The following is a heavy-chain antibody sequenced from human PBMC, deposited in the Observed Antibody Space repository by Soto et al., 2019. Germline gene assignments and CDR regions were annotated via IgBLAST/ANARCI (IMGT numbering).Heavy chain of an antibody. CDR2: ISSSSSYI. V-gene: IGHV3-21*01. D-gene: IGHD5-18*01. CDR3: ARDQPGYSYGYGLGY. Sequence: EVQLVESGGGLVKPGGSLRLSCAASGFTFSSYSMNWGRQAPGKGLEWVSSISSSSSYIYYACSVKGRFTISRDNAKNSLYLQMNSLRAEDTAVYYCARDQPGYSYGYGLGYWGQGTLVPVSS. CDR1: GFTFSSYS. J-gene: IGHJ4*02.